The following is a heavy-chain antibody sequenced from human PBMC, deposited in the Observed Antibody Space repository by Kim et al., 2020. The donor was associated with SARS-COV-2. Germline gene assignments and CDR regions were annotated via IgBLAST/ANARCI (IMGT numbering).Heavy chain of an antibody. D-gene: IGHD2-8*01. CDR2: KT. V-gene: IGHV1-18*01. Sequence: KTNYAQTYQGQVTMTTDTSTRTAYMELRSLRSDDTAVYFCARGYASNFDYWGQGTLVTVSS. CDR3: ARGYASNFDY. J-gene: IGHJ4*02.